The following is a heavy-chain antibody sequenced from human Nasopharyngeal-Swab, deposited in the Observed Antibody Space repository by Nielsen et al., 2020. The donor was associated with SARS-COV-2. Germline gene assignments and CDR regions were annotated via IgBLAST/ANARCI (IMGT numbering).Heavy chain of an antibody. V-gene: IGHV3-23*01. CDR3: AKDWREYSSSSYYYGMDV. D-gene: IGHD6-6*01. Sequence: GGSLRLSCAASGFTFSSYAMSWVRQAPGTGLEWVSAISGRGGRTYYADSVKGRFTISRDNSKNTLYLQMNSLRAEDTAVYYCAKDWREYSSSSYYYGMDVWGQGTTVTVSS. J-gene: IGHJ6*02. CDR2: ISGRGGRT. CDR1: GFTFSSYA.